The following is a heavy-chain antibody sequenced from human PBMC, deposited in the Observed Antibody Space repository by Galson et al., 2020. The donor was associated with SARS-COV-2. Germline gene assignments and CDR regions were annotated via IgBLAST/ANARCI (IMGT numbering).Heavy chain of an antibody. Sequence: SESLSLTCSISGGSIASYYGSWVRQPPGKGLEWIGYIYYTGERTKSSPSLSSRVTMSVAASTNQFSLKLSSVTAADTAVYYCARGDYSSSHFPYYYMDVWGKGTTVTVSS. J-gene: IGHJ6*03. V-gene: IGHV4-59*12. D-gene: IGHD6-13*01. CDR1: GGSIASYY. CDR2: IYYTGERT. CDR3: ARGDYSSSHFPYYYMDV.